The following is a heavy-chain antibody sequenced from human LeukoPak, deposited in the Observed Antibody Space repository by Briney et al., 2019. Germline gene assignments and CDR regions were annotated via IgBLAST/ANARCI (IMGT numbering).Heavy chain of an antibody. D-gene: IGHD3-3*01. Sequence: SETLSLTCAVYGGSFSAYYWSWIRQPPGKGLEWIGEINHSGSTNYNPSLKSRVTISVDTSKNQFSLKLSSVTAADTAVYYCARSGGARFSSYWGQGTLVTVSS. CDR1: GGSFSAYY. J-gene: IGHJ4*02. CDR2: INHSGST. V-gene: IGHV4-34*01. CDR3: ARSGGARFSSY.